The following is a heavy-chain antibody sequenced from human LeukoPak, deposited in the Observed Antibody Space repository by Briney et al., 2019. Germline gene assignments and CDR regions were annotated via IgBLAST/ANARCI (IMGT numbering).Heavy chain of an antibody. J-gene: IGHJ6*02. CDR1: GGTFSSYA. Sequence: GASVKVSCKASGGTFSSYAISWVRQAPGQGLEWMGGIIPIFGTANYAQKFQGRVTITADESTSTAYMELSSLRSEDTAVYYCAGGLRRDVWGNFYYYGMDVWGQGTTVTVSS. V-gene: IGHV1-69*13. CDR3: AGGLRRDVWGNFYYYGMDV. CDR2: IIPIFGTA. D-gene: IGHD4-17*01.